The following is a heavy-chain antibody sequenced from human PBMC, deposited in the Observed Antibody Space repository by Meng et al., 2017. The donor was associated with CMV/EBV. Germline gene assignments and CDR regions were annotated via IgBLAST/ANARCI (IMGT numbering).Heavy chain of an antibody. CDR1: GGSVSSGSYY. CDR3: ARAIGSLISFDY. V-gene: IGHV4-61*01. CDR2: IYYSGST. J-gene: IGHJ4*02. D-gene: IGHD1-26*01. Sequence: GSLRLSCTVSGGSVSSGSYYWNWIRQPPGKGLEWIGYIYYSGSTDYNPSLKSRVTISVDTSKNQFSLKLSSVTAADTAVYYCARAIGSLISFDYWGQGTLVTVSS.